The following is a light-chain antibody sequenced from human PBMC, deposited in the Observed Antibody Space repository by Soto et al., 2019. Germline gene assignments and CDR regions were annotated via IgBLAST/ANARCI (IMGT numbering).Light chain of an antibody. V-gene: IGKV3D-15*01. CDR2: GAS. CDR1: QSVISN. Sequence: EIVMTQSPATVSVSPGDRASLSCRASQSVISNLAWYQQKPGQAPRLLIYGASTRATDIPARFSGSGSGAEFTLTISSLEPEDFAVYYCQQRSNWPITFGQGTRLETK. CDR3: QQRSNWPIT. J-gene: IGKJ5*01.